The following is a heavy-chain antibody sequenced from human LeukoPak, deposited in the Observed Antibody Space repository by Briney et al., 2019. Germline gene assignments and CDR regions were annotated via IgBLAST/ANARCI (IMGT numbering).Heavy chain of an antibody. Sequence: PSETLSLTCAVYGGSFSGYYWSWIRQPPGKGLEWIGEINHSGSTNYNPSLKSRVTISVDRSKNQFSLKLSSVTAADTAVYYCARRSGSGWHFDYWGQGTLVTVSS. J-gene: IGHJ4*02. CDR2: INHSGST. CDR3: ARRSGSGWHFDY. V-gene: IGHV4-34*01. CDR1: GGSFSGYY. D-gene: IGHD6-19*01.